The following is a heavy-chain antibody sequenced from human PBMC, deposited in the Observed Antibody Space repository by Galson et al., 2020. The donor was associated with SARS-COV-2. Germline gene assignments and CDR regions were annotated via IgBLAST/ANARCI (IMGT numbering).Heavy chain of an antibody. J-gene: IGHJ4*02. D-gene: IGHD6-19*01. CDR3: AYGVVAGTGY. V-gene: IGHV4-4*08. CDR2: IYTSGST. CDR1: GGSFSGYY. Sequence: SETLSLTCAVYGGSFSGYYWSWIRQPPGKGLELIGRIYTSGSTNYNPSLQSRVTISIDTSKNQFSLELTSVTAADTAVYFCAYGVVAGTGYWGQGILVTVSS.